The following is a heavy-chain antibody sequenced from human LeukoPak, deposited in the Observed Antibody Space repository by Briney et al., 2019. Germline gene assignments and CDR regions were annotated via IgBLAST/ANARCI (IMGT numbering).Heavy chain of an antibody. CDR3: ASHGILFGFQY. V-gene: IGHV3-9*01. Sequence: GGSLRLSCAGSGFIFNNYAMHWVRQPPGKGLEWVSGISWNSGTIDYADSVRGRFTISRDNAKNSLYLQMNSLRAEDTAVYYCASHGILFGFQYWGQGTLVTVSS. CDR1: GFIFNNYA. J-gene: IGHJ1*01. D-gene: IGHD2-21*01. CDR2: ISWNSGTI.